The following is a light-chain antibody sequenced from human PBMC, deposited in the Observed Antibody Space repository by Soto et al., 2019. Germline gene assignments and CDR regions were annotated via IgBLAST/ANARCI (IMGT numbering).Light chain of an antibody. V-gene: IGKV3-15*01. CDR3: QHYKSWPHT. CDR2: GAS. CDR1: QSISSN. Sequence: IVMTQSPATLSVSPGERATLSCRASQSISSNLAWYQQKPGQGPRLLIYGASTRATGIPARFSGSGSGTEFTLTITSLQSEDLAVYYCQHYKSWPHTFGGGTKVEIK. J-gene: IGKJ4*01.